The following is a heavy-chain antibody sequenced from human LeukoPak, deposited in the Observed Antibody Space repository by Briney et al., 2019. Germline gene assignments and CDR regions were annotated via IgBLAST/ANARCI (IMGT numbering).Heavy chain of an antibody. V-gene: IGHV3-21*01. J-gene: IGHJ2*01. Sequence: GGSLRLSCAASGFTFSSYSMNWVRQAPGKGLEWVSSISSSSSYIYYADSVKGRFTISRDNAKNSLYLQMNSLRAEDTAVYYCARDPPNYYDSSGYYTYWYFDLWGRGTLVTVSP. CDR2: ISSSSSYI. CDR3: ARDPPNYYDSSGYYTYWYFDL. D-gene: IGHD3-22*01. CDR1: GFTFSSYS.